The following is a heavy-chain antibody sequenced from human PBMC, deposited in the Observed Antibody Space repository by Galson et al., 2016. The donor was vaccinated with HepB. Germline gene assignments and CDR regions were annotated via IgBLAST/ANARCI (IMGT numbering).Heavy chain of an antibody. CDR3: AKTGGNFWSGYYTGRLDTFDL. CDR1: GFTFSSYA. D-gene: IGHD3-3*01. J-gene: IGHJ3*01. CDR2: ISGSSGIT. Sequence: SLRLSCAASGFTFSSYAMTWARQAPGKGLEWVSTISGSSGITYYADSVNGRFTISRDNSKNTLFLQMDSLRLEDTAVYSCAKTGGNFWSGYYTGRLDTFDLWGLGTMVTVSS. V-gene: IGHV3-23*01.